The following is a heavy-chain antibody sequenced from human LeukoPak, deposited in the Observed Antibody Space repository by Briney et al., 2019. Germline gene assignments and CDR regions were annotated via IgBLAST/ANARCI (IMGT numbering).Heavy chain of an antibody. CDR1: GFSFGRYW. V-gene: IGHV3-7*05. CDR2: MKHDGIEK. D-gene: IGHD5-18*01. CDR3: AKDIGGDVDTDSLEY. Sequence: GGSLRLSCVASGFSFGRYWMAWVRQAPGKGLEWVANMKHDGIEKYHVDSVKGRFTISRDNSKHTLYLQMNSLRAEDTAVYFCAKDIGGDVDTDSLEYWGQGTLVTVSS. J-gene: IGHJ4*02.